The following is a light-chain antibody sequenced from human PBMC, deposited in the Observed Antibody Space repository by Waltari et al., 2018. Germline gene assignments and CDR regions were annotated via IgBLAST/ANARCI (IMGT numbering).Light chain of an antibody. V-gene: IGKV3-20*01. CDR2: GAS. Sequence: EIVLPQSPGTLSLSPVETATLSFSASQRIPASYLAWYQQKPCQAPRLLIYGASGRAPGIPDRFRGSESGTEFTLTISRLEPEDFAVYYCQRYGTSPPWTFGQGTRVE. CDR3: QRYGTSPPWT. CDR1: QRIPASY. J-gene: IGKJ1*01.